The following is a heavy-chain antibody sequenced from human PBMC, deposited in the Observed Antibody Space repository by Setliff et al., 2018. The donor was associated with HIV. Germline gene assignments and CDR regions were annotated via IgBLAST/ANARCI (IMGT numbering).Heavy chain of an antibody. CDR2: SSGYNGRK. D-gene: IGHD4-17*01. J-gene: IGHJ3*02. CDR3: ARDGAWVDGDSDVFDT. Sequence: ASVKVSCKASGYPFTSYGISWVRQAPGQGLEWMGWSSGYNGRKEFAEKFQGRFTMTIDTSTNTASMVLNNLRSDDSAMYYCARDGAWVDGDSDVFDTWGQGTTVTVSS. CDR1: GYPFTSYG. V-gene: IGHV1-18*04.